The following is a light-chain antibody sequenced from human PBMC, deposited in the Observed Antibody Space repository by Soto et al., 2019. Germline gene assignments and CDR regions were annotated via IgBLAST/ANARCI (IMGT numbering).Light chain of an antibody. CDR2: DAS. CDR3: QQYDNPSLT. Sequence: DIQMTQSPSSLSASVGDRVTITCQASQDISNYLNWYQQKPGKAPKLLIYDASNLETGVPSRFSRSGSGTYFTFTISSLQPEDIASYYCQQYDNPSLTFGGGTKVEIK. V-gene: IGKV1-33*01. CDR1: QDISNY. J-gene: IGKJ4*01.